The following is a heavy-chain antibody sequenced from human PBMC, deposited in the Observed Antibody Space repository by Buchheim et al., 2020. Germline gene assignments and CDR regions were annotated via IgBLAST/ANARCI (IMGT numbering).Heavy chain of an antibody. CDR2: IFYSGST. Sequence: QVQLQDSGPGLVKPSETLSLTCTVSGGSISGYYWSWIRQPPGKGLEWIGYIFYSGSTNYNPSLKSRVTMSVDTSKNQFSLKVNSVTAADTAVYYCGRSPPDGYYYMDVWGKGTT. CDR3: GRSPPDGYYYMDV. V-gene: IGHV4-59*01. J-gene: IGHJ6*03. CDR1: GGSISGYY.